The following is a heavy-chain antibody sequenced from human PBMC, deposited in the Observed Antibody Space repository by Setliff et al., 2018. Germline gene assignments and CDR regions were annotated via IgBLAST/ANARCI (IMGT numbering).Heavy chain of an antibody. J-gene: IGHJ4*02. D-gene: IGHD2-15*01. CDR3: AKRGPYCSGGTCHYYFDY. CDR2: ISGSAQTT. Sequence: GGSLRLSCAASGFTFSSYAITWVRQAPGKGLEWVSMISGSAQTTYYADAVKGRFTISRDNSKNTVYLDVNSLRAEDTAVYYCAKRGPYCSGGTCHYYFDYWGQGTLVTVSS. CDR1: GFTFSSYA. V-gene: IGHV3-23*01.